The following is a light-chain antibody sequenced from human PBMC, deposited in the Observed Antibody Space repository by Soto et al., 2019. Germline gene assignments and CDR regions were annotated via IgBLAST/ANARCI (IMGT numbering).Light chain of an antibody. CDR2: GAS. CDR1: QSLSSTY. Sequence: EIVLTQSPGTLSLSPGERATLSCRASQSLSSTYLAWYQQKPGQAPRLLIYGASSRATGIPDRFSGSGSGTDFALTISRLEPEDFAVYYCQHYGTSLRTFGQGT. CDR3: QHYGTSLRT. J-gene: IGKJ1*01. V-gene: IGKV3-20*01.